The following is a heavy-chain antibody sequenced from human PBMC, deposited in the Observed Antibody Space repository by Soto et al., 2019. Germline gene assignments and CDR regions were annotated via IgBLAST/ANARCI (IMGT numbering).Heavy chain of an antibody. D-gene: IGHD3-22*01. CDR1: GYTFTSSG. Sequence: QVQLVQSGAEVKTPGASVKVSCKASGYTFTSSGMSWVRQAPGQGLVWMGWISAHTGSSEYAQRFEGRVTMTTDRSTSTAYMELRSLRSDDTAVYYCARAYVYQGRDSRGYSFDDFDFWGPGTLVTVSS. J-gene: IGHJ3*01. V-gene: IGHV1-18*01. CDR2: ISAHTGSS. CDR3: ARAYVYQGRDSRGYSFDDFDF.